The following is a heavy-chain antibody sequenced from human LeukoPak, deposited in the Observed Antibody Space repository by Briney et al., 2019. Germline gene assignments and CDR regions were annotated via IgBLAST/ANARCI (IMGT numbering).Heavy chain of an antibody. CDR1: GFTFSTYG. CDR2: ISHDGNNK. Sequence: PGGSLRLSCAASGFTFSTYGMHWVRQAPGKGLECVAVISHDGNNKNYVDSVKGRFTISRDNSKNTLYLQMNSLRVEDTAVYYCVKDRYSGSYYFDYWGQGTQVTVSS. J-gene: IGHJ4*02. CDR3: VKDRYSGSYYFDY. V-gene: IGHV3-30*18. D-gene: IGHD1-26*01.